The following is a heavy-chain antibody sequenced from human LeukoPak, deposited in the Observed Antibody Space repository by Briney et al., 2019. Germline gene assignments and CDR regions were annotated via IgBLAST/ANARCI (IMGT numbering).Heavy chain of an antibody. V-gene: IGHV1-2*02. CDR1: GYTFTGYY. J-gene: IGHJ3*02. D-gene: IGHD3-22*01. CDR2: SNPNSGGT. CDR3: ARTPYYYDGSGYAFDI. Sequence: ASVKVSCKASGYTFTGYYLHWVRQAPGQGLEWMGCSNPNSGGTNYAQKFQGRVTMTRDTSISTAYMELTRLRSDDTAVYYCARTPYYYDGSGYAFDIWGQGTMVTVSS.